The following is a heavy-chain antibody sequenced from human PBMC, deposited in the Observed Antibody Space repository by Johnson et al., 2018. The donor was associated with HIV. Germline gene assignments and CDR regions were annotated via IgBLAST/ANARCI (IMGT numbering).Heavy chain of an antibody. CDR2: SYSGGST. CDR1: GFTVSSYY. CDR3: ARDRHWDRGAFDI. D-gene: IGHD3-10*01. V-gene: IGHV3-53*01. Sequence: VLLVESGGGLVQPGGSLRLSCAASGFTVSSYYMSWDRQAPGKGLAWDSVSYSGGSTDYPDSVKGRFTISRDNSKNTLYLQMNSLRAECTAVYFCARDRHWDRGAFDIWGQGTMVTFSS. J-gene: IGHJ3*02.